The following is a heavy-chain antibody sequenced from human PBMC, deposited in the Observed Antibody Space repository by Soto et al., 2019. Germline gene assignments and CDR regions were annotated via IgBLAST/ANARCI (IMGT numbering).Heavy chain of an antibody. V-gene: IGHV3-23*01. CDR2: ISRNGAGT. CDR3: ARDQDGYANFDY. CDR1: GFTFSSYA. Sequence: GGSLRLSCAASGFTFSSYAMTWVRQAPGQGLEWVSSISRNGAGTFYADSVKGRYLISRDSSKSTLYLQMNSLRVEDTALYYCARDQDGYANFDYWGQGTLVTVSS. D-gene: IGHD3-16*01. J-gene: IGHJ4*02.